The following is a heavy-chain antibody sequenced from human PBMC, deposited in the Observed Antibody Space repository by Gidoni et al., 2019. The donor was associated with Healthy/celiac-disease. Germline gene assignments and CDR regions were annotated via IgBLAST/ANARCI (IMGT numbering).Heavy chain of an antibody. J-gene: IGHJ3*02. D-gene: IGHD6-13*01. V-gene: IGHV3-21*01. CDR1: GFTFSSYR. CDR2: ISSSSSYI. Sequence: EVQLVESGGGLVKPGGSLRLSCAASGFTFSSYRMNWVRQAPGKGLECVSSISSSSSYIYYADSVKGRFTISRDNAKNSLYLQMNSLRAEDTAVYYCARDSSIAAAGSKSQAFDIWGQGTMVTVSS. CDR3: ARDSSIAAAGSKSQAFDI.